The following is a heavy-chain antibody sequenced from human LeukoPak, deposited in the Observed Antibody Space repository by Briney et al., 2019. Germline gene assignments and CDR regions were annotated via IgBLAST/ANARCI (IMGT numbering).Heavy chain of an antibody. CDR1: GYTFNSYG. CDR3: AKTTVTSEDYYYYYVDV. CDR2: ISTYNGNR. J-gene: IGHJ6*03. V-gene: IGHV1-18*01. D-gene: IGHD4-17*01. Sequence: ASVKVSCKASGYTFNSYGISWVRQAPGQGLEWVRWISTYNGNRKYAQKLQGRVTMTTDTSTSTAYMELRSLRSDDTAVYYCAKTTVTSEDYYYYYVDVWGQGTTVTVSS.